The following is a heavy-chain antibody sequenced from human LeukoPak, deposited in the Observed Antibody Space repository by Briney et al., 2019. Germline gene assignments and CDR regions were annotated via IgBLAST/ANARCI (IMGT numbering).Heavy chain of an antibody. CDR1: GFTVSGNY. CDR2: IYSGDKT. V-gene: IGHV3-66*01. Sequence: GGSLRLSCAASGFTVSGNYMSWVRQAPGRGLEWVSVIYSGDKTYYADSVKGRFTISRDNSKNTLYLQMNSLRAEDTAVYYCARDLGNWGWNDFWGQGTLVTVSS. J-gene: IGHJ4*02. D-gene: IGHD7-27*01. CDR3: ARDLGNWGWNDF.